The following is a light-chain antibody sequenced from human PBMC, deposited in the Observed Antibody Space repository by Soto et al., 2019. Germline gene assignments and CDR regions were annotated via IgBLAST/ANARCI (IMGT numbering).Light chain of an antibody. Sequence: DIQMTQSPSTLSASVGDRVTITCRASQSISGWLAWYQQKPGTAPKILIYDASTLDSGVPSRFSGSGSGTEFTLTINSLQPDDFATYYCQQYYAYSKTFGQGTKV. J-gene: IGKJ1*01. V-gene: IGKV1-5*01. CDR2: DAS. CDR1: QSISGW. CDR3: QQYYAYSKT.